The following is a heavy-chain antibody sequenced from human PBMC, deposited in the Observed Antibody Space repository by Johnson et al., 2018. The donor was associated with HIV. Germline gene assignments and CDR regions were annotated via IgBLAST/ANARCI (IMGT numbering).Heavy chain of an antibody. CDR1: GFTFDDYG. CDR2: IDWNGGRQ. Sequence: VQLVESGGGVVRPGGSLRLSCAASGFTFDDYGMSWVRQAPGKGLEWVSGIDWNGGRQGYVDSVKGRFTISRDNAKNSLYLEMNNLRAEDTALYYCARTLRRYSSSWYSAFDIWGQGTMVTVSS. CDR3: ARTLRRYSSSWYSAFDI. D-gene: IGHD6-13*01. J-gene: IGHJ3*02. V-gene: IGHV3-20*04.